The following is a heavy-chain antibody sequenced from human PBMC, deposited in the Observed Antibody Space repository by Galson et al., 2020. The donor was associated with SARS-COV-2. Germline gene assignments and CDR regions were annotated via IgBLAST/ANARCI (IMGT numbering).Heavy chain of an antibody. D-gene: IGHD2-2*01. V-gene: IGHV5-10-1*01. J-gene: IGHJ6*03. CDR2: IDPSDSYT. CDR3: ARHLMHVPAASRSYYYYYMDV. Sequence: HGESLKISCKGSGYSFTSYWISWVRQMPGKGLEWMGRIDPSDSYTNYSPSFQGHVTISADKSISTAYLQWSSLKASDTAMYYCARHLMHVPAASRSYYYYYMDVWGKGTTVTVSS. CDR1: GYSFTSYW.